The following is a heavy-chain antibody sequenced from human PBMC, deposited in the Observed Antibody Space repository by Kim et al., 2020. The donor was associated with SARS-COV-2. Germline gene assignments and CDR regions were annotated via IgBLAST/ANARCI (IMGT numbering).Heavy chain of an antibody. CDR3: AKFDYWRGMDV. CDR1: GGTFSDYT. J-gene: IGHJ6*02. Sequence: SVKVSCKASGGTFSDYTISWVRQAPGHGLEWMGSVIPIFGPTNYAQKFQGRVTISADETTSTAYMEMSSLESEDTGVYYCAKFDYWRGMDVWGQGTKVIVS. V-gene: IGHV1-69*13. CDR2: VIPIFGPT. D-gene: IGHD3-9*01.